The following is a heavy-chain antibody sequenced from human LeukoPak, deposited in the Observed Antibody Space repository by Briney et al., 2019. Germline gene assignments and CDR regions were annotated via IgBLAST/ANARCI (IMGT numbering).Heavy chain of an antibody. CDR2: INHSGST. CDR1: GGSFSGYY. Sequence: SETLSLTCAVYGGSFSGYYWSWIRQPPGKGLEWIGEINHSGSTNSNPSLRSRVTISVDTSKNQFSLKLSSVTAADTAVYYCASFYCSGGSCYQYYYYYYMDVWGKGTTVTISS. J-gene: IGHJ6*03. CDR3: ASFYCSGGSCYQYYYYYYMDV. V-gene: IGHV4-34*01. D-gene: IGHD2-15*01.